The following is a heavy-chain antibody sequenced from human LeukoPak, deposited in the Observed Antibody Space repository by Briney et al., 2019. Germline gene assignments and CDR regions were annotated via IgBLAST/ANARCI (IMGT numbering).Heavy chain of an antibody. CDR2: INHSGST. CDR1: GGSFSGYY. V-gene: IGHV4-34*01. Sequence: SETLSLTCAVFGGSFSGYYWNWIRQPPGKGLEWIGEINHSGSTNYNPSLKTRPSISIDTSKNQFSLKLNSVTAADTAVYYCARVVAAAGNNWFDPWGQGTLVTVSS. J-gene: IGHJ5*02. D-gene: IGHD6-13*01. CDR3: ARVVAAAGNNWFDP.